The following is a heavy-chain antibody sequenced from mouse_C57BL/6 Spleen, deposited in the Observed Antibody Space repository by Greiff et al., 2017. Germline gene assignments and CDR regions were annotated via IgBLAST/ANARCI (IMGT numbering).Heavy chain of an antibody. CDR3: TPLYYGNYYYAMDY. V-gene: IGHV6-6*01. Sequence: EVMLVESGGGLVQPGGSMKLSCAASGFTFSDAWMDWVRQSPEKGLEWVAEIRNKANNHATYYAESVKGRFTISRDDSKSSVYLQMHSLRAEDTGIYYCTPLYYGNYYYAMDYWGQGTSVTVSS. J-gene: IGHJ4*01. CDR1: GFTFSDAW. D-gene: IGHD2-1*01. CDR2: IRNKANNHAT.